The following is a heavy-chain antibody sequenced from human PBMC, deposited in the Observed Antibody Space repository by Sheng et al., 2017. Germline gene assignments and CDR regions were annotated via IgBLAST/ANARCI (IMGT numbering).Heavy chain of an antibody. CDR2: INHSGST. J-gene: IGHJ4*02. CDR1: GGSFSGYY. D-gene: IGHD1-1*01. Sequence: QVQLQQWGAGLLKPSETLSLTCAVYGGSFSGYYWSWIRQPPGKGLEWIGEINHSGSTNYNPSLKSRVTISVDTSKNQFSLKLSSVTAADTAVYYCARVKMNRYNWNDGPLFDYWGQGTLVTVSS. V-gene: IGHV4-34*01. CDR3: ARVKMNRYNWNDGPLFDY.